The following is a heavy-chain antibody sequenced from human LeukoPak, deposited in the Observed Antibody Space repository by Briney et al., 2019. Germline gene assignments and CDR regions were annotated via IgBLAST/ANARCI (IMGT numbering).Heavy chain of an antibody. CDR2: ISWTGDKV. Sequence: TGGSLRLSCVTSGFTFGDFVMHWVRQAPGKGLECVSTISWTGDKVAYAGSVKGRFTVSRDNAKNSLFLQMNSLRTDDTALYYCIKDAPNGPIDYWGQGTLVTVSS. CDR3: IKDAPNGPIDY. CDR1: GFTFGDFV. V-gene: IGHV3-9*01. D-gene: IGHD2-8*01. J-gene: IGHJ4*02.